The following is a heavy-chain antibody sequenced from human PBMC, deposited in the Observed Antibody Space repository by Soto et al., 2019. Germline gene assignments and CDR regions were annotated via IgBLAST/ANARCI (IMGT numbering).Heavy chain of an antibody. D-gene: IGHD4-17*01. CDR3: AREYYGDYGDDAFDI. Sequence: GGSLRLSCAASGFTFSSYWMSWVRQAPGKGLEWVANIKQDESEKYYVDSVKGRFTISRDNAKNSLYLQMNSLRAEDTAVYYCAREYYGDYGDDAFDIWGQGTMVTVSS. CDR2: IKQDESEK. CDR1: GFTFSSYW. V-gene: IGHV3-7*01. J-gene: IGHJ3*02.